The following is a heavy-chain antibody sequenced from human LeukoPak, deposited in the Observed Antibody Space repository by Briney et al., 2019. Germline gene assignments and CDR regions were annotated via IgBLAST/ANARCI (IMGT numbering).Heavy chain of an antibody. CDR3: ARGGDSLRYYYYYMDV. D-gene: IGHD2-21*01. CDR2: INHSGST. J-gene: IGHJ6*03. V-gene: IGHV4-34*01. Sequence: GSLRLSCAASGFTFSSYSMNWVRQPPGKGLEWIGEINHSGSTNYNPSLKSRVTISVDTSKNQFSLKLSSVTAADTAVYYCARGGDSLRYYYYYMDVWGKGTTVTVSS. CDR1: GFTFSSYS.